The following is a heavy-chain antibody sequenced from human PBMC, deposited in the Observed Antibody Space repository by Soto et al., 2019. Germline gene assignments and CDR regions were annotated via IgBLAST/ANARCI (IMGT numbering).Heavy chain of an antibody. V-gene: IGHV1-18*01. J-gene: IGHJ3*02. D-gene: IGHD6-19*01. CDR1: GYNFTCYG. Sequence: QVQLVQSGADVKKPGAAVKVSCKASGYNFTCYGISWVRQAPGQGLEWMGWISPHNDRTKYARRFQDRVTMTTETPTSTVDMELGSLRSDDTAVYYCARDLYYSSGRYFDHDAFDIWGQGTVVTVSS. CDR3: ARDLYYSSGRYFDHDAFDI. CDR2: ISPHNDRT.